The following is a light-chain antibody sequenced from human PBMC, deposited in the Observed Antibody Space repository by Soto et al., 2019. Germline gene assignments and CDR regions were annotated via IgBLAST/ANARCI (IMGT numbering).Light chain of an antibody. CDR3: QSYDSSLNVVV. Sequence: QSVLTQPPSVSGAPGQRVIISCTGSNSNIGAGFNVHWYQHLPGTAPKLLLYATNDRPAGVPDRFSGSRSDTSASLAITGLQADDEAEYYCQSYDSSLNVVVFGGGTKLTVL. CDR1: NSNIGAGFN. CDR2: ATN. V-gene: IGLV1-40*01. J-gene: IGLJ2*01.